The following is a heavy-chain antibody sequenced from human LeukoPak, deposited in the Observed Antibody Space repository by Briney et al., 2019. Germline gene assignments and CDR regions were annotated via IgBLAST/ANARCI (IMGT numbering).Heavy chain of an antibody. D-gene: IGHD1-14*01. Sequence: PGGSLRLSCAASGFTFSSYAMSWVRQAPGKGLEWVSAISGSGGSTYYADSVKGRFTISRDNSKNTLYLQMNSLRAEDTAEYYCAKVTHPQRNRTNDYWGQGTLVTVSS. CDR2: ISGSGGST. CDR1: GFTFSSYA. J-gene: IGHJ4*02. V-gene: IGHV3-23*01. CDR3: AKVTHPQRNRTNDY.